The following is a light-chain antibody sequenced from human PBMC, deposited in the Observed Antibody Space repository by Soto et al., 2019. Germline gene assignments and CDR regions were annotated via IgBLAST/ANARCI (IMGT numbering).Light chain of an antibody. J-gene: IGKJ2*01. CDR3: QQFSRPPFFP. Sequence: DIVMTQCPDSLAVSLGERATINCKSSQSVLYRSNNKDCLAWYQKKPAQPPKLXXYWASTRESGVPDRFSGSGSWTDLTLTISILQAEYLAIYYCQQFSRPPFFPFGQGTNVDI. CDR2: WAS. CDR1: QSVLYRSNNKDC. V-gene: IGKV4-1*01.